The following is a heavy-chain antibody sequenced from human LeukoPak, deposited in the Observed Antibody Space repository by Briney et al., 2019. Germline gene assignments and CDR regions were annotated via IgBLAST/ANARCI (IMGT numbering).Heavy chain of an antibody. Sequence: GGSLRLSCAASGFTFSSYAMSWVRQAPGKGLEWVSGINWNGGSTGYADSVKGRFTISRDNAKNSLYLQMNSLRAEDTALYYCARGRGNHFFFDYWGQGTLVTVSS. J-gene: IGHJ4*02. CDR1: GFTFSSYA. CDR3: ARGRGNHFFFDY. V-gene: IGHV3-20*04. D-gene: IGHD1-14*01. CDR2: INWNGGST.